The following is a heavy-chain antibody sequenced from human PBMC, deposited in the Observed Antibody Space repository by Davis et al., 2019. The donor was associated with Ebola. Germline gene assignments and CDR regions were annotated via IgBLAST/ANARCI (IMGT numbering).Heavy chain of an antibody. Sequence: ASVKVSCKASGYTFTSYYMHWVRQAPGQGLEWMGWINPNSGGTNYAQKFQGRVTMTRDTSISTAYMELSRLRSDDTAVYYCARDPMRDHQNDAFDIWGQGTMVTVSS. V-gene: IGHV1-2*02. CDR2: INPNSGGT. CDR1: GYTFTSYY. J-gene: IGHJ3*02. CDR3: ARDPMRDHQNDAFDI. D-gene: IGHD1-14*01.